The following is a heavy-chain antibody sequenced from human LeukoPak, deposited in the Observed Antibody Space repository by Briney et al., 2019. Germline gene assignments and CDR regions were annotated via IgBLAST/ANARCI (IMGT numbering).Heavy chain of an antibody. CDR1: GFIFSTHG. CDR2: ISYDGTYR. D-gene: IGHD6-13*01. CDR3: ARPRIALAATSYFDY. V-gene: IGHV3-33*05. J-gene: IGHJ4*02. Sequence: AGGSLRLSCAASGFIFSTHGMHWVRQAPGKGLEWVTFISYDGTYRYYADSVKGRFTISRDNSKNTLSLQMNSLREEDTAIYYCARPRIALAATSYFDYWGQGTLVTVSS.